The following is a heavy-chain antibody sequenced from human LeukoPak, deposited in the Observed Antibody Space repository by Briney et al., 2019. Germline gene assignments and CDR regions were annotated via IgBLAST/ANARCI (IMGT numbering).Heavy chain of an antibody. CDR1: GFTFSNAW. J-gene: IGHJ5*02. CDR3: TTDRGYCTNGVCYPNWFDP. D-gene: IGHD2-8*01. Sequence: PGGSLRLSCAASGFTFSNAWMGWVRQAPGKGLEWVGRIKSKTDGGTTDYAAPVKGRFTISRDDSKNTLYLQMNSLKTEDTAVYYCTTDRGYCTNGVCYPNWFDPWGQGTLVTVSS. CDR2: IKSKTDGGTT. V-gene: IGHV3-15*01.